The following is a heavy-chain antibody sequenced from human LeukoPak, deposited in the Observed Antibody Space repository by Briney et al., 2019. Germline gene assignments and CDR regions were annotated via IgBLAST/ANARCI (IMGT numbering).Heavy chain of an antibody. D-gene: IGHD6-13*01. CDR1: GYTFTGYY. J-gene: IGHJ6*03. V-gene: IGHV1-2*02. Sequence: ASVKVSCKASGYTFTGYYMHWVRQAPGQGLEWMGWINPNSGGTNYAQKFQGRVTMTRDTSISTAYMELSRLRSDDTAVYYCARTTEAHSWRTRHYDYYMDVWGKGTTVTVSS. CDR2: INPNSGGT. CDR3: ARTTEAHSWRTRHYDYYMDV.